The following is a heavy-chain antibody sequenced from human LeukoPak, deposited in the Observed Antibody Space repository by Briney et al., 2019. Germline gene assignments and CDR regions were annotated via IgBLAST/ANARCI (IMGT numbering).Heavy chain of an antibody. CDR2: ISYDGSNK. J-gene: IGHJ6*02. CDR3: AKDALNIVVVPAAIPDYGMDV. D-gene: IGHD2-2*02. V-gene: IGHV3-30*18. Sequence: GGSLRLSCAASGFTFSSYGMHWVRQAPGKGLEWVAVISYDGSNKYYADSVKGRFTISRDNSKNTLYLQMNSLRAEDTAAYYCAKDALNIVVVPAAIPDYGMDVWGQGTTVTVSS. CDR1: GFTFSSYG.